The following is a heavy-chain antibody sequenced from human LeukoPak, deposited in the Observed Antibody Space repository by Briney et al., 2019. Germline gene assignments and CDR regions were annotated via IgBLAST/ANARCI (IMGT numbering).Heavy chain of an antibody. CDR1: GFTFSSYS. CDR3: ARPTNLDSSGDYNGDAFDI. CDR2: ISSSSNYI. V-gene: IGHV3-21*01. J-gene: IGHJ3*02. D-gene: IGHD3-22*01. Sequence: KAGGSLRLSCAASGFTFSSYSMNWVRQAPGKGLEWVSSISSSSNYIYYADSVKGRFTISRDNAKNSLYLQMNSLRAEDTAVYYCARPTNLDSSGDYNGDAFDIWGQGTMVTVSS.